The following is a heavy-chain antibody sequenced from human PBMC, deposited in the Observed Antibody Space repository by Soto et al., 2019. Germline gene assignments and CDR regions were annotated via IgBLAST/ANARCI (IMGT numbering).Heavy chain of an antibody. V-gene: IGHV3-30*18. CDR3: AKEGTSSGWFYFDY. D-gene: IGHD6-19*01. CDR2: ISYDGGNK. Sequence: GGSLRLSCAASGFTFSSYGMHWVRQAPGKGLEWVAVISYDGGNKYYADSVKGRFTISRDNSKNTLYLQMNSLRAEDTAVYYCAKEGTSSGWFYFDYWGQGTLVTVSS. J-gene: IGHJ4*02. CDR1: GFTFSSYG.